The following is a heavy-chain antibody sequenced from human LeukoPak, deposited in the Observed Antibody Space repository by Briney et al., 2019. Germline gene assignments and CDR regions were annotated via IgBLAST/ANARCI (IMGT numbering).Heavy chain of an antibody. J-gene: IGHJ4*02. D-gene: IGHD3-16*01. CDR1: GYTFTSYG. Sequence: GASVKVSCKASGYTFTSYGISWVRQAPGQGLEWMGWISAYNGNTNYAQKLRGRVTMTTDTSTSTAYMELRSLRSDDTAVYYCARDSHDYVWGSLGYWGQGTLVTVSS. V-gene: IGHV1-18*04. CDR3: ARDSHDYVWGSLGY. CDR2: ISAYNGNT.